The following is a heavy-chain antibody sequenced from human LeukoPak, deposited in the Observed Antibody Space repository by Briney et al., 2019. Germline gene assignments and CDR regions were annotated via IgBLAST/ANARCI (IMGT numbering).Heavy chain of an antibody. D-gene: IGHD5-24*01. Sequence: SGTLSLTCTVSGGSISSDSFYWGWIRQPPGKGLEWIGSISYSGSTYYNPSLKSRVTISLDTSKNQFSLKLSSVTAADTAVYYCARREGSNWFYFDSWGQGTLVTVSS. CDR2: ISYSGST. CDR3: ARREGSNWFYFDS. J-gene: IGHJ4*02. CDR1: GGSISSDSFY. V-gene: IGHV4-39*01.